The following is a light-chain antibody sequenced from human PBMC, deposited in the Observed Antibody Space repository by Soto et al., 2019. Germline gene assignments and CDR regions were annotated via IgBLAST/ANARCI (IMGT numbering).Light chain of an antibody. Sequence: QSALTQPPSASGSPGQSVTISCTGTSSDVGGYNYVSWYRQYPGKAPKLMIYEVNKRRAGVPDRLSGSKFGNTASLTVSGLQAEDEADYYCSSYAGSNNFVVFGGGTKLTVL. CDR3: SSYAGSNNFVV. CDR1: SSDVGGYNY. V-gene: IGLV2-8*01. CDR2: EVN. J-gene: IGLJ2*01.